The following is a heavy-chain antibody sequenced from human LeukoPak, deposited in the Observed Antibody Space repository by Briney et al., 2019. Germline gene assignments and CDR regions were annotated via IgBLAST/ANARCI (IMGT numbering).Heavy chain of an antibody. V-gene: IGHV1-46*03. J-gene: IGHJ3*02. CDR1: GYTFTSNY. Sequence: ASVKVSCKASGYTFTSNYRYWVRQAPGQGLEWMGIINPSGGTTRYAQKFQGRVTMTSDTSTSTLHMELSSLRSEDTAVYYCTRGVGVTIYGVGGQAFDIWGQGTMVTVSS. CDR2: INPSGGTT. CDR3: TRGVGVTIYGVGGQAFDI. D-gene: IGHD3-3*01.